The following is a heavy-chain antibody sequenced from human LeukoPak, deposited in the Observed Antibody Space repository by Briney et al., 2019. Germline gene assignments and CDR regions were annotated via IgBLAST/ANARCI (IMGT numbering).Heavy chain of an antibody. Sequence: SQTLSLTCGISGDSVSSNIAAWNWIRQSPSRGLEWLGRTYYRSKWVTEYAVSVKSRITINADTSNKQFSLNLYSVTPEDTAVYYCARDIDAGADCWGQGALVTVSS. CDR3: ARDIDAGADC. CDR2: TYYRSKWVT. J-gene: IGHJ4*02. D-gene: IGHD2-8*02. V-gene: IGHV6-1*01. CDR1: GDSVSSNIAA.